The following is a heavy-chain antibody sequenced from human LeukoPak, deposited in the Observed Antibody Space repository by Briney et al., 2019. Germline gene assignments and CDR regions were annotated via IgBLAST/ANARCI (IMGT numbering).Heavy chain of an antibody. Sequence: SVKVSCKASGGTFSSYTIIWVRQAPGQGLEWMGRIIPILGIANYAQKFQGRVTITADKSTSIAYMELSSLRSEDTAVYYCASRPRRLEYCSSPGDYWGQGTLVTVSS. D-gene: IGHD6-6*01. V-gene: IGHV1-69*02. J-gene: IGHJ4*02. CDR2: IIPILGIA. CDR3: ASRPRRLEYCSSPGDY. CDR1: GGTFSSYT.